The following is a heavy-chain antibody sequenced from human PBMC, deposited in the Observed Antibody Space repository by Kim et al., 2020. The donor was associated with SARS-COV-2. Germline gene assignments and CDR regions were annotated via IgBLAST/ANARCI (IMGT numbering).Heavy chain of an antibody. Sequence: SVKGRFTISRDNSKNTLYLQMNSLRAEDTAVYHCARGLDYDSSGYTDFDYWGQGTLVTVSS. CDR3: ARGLDYDSSGYTDFDY. D-gene: IGHD3-22*01. J-gene: IGHJ4*02. V-gene: IGHV3-30*07.